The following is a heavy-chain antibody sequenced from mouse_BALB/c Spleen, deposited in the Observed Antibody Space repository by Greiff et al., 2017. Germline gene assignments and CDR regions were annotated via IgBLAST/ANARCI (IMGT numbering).Heavy chain of an antibody. J-gene: IGHJ2*01. CDR2: ISSGSSTI. CDR3: ARAYYGSSYVGDY. CDR1: GFTFSSFG. V-gene: IGHV5-17*02. D-gene: IGHD1-1*01. Sequence: EVQVVESGGGLVQPGGSRKLSCAASGFTFSSFGMHWVRQAPEQGLEWVAYISSGSSTIYYADTVKGRFTISRDNPKNTLFLQMTSLRSEDTAMYYCARAYYGSSYVGDYWGQGTTLTVSS.